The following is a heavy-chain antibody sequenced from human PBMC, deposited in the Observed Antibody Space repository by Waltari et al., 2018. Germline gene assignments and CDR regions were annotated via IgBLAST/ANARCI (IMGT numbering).Heavy chain of an antibody. CDR1: GVSITSNRHY. J-gene: IGHJ3*01. Sequence: QLQLQESGPRLVKPSETLYLICSVSGVSITSNRHYWAWIRQSPGQGLEWIGTISYSGTTYISPSLKSRVSVSRDTSKNQVSLTLGSVTAADMAVYYCATYIGASVGTAAFDVWGQGTMVTVSS. V-gene: IGHV4-39*01. CDR2: ISYSGTT. D-gene: IGHD5-12*01. CDR3: ATYIGASVGTAAFDV.